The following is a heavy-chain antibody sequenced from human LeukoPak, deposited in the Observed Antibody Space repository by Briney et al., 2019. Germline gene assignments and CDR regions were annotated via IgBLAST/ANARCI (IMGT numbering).Heavy chain of an antibody. CDR3: ARLLQEGSYTYYYYYMDV. Sequence: SETLSLTCTVSGGSISSHYWGWIRQAPGTGLEWIGYIYYSGSTNYNPSLQIRVPISVDTSKNQFSLKLSSVTAADTAVYYCARLLQEGSYTYYYYYMDVWGKGTTVTVSS. V-gene: IGHV4-59*11. CDR2: IYYSGST. D-gene: IGHD2-2*02. CDR1: GGSISSHY. J-gene: IGHJ6*03.